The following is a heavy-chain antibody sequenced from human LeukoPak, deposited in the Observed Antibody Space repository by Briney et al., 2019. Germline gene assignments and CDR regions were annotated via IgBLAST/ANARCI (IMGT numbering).Heavy chain of an antibody. D-gene: IGHD1-1*01. CDR2: IRSKAYGETA. CDR1: GFTFGDYA. Sequence: PGGSLRLSCTASGFTFGDYAMSWIRQAPGKGLEWIGFIRSKAYGETADYAASVKGRFTISRDDSKAIAYLQMYSLKTEDTAVYHCTRDRGAYNLYDYWGQGTLVTVSS. J-gene: IGHJ4*02. V-gene: IGHV3-49*03. CDR3: TRDRGAYNLYDY.